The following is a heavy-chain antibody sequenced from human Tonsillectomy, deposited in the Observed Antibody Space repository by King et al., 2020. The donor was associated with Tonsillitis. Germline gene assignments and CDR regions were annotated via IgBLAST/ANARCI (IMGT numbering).Heavy chain of an antibody. D-gene: IGHD5-24*01. CDR1: GYTFTGHY. V-gene: IGHV1-2*02. J-gene: IGHJ3*02. CDR2: SNPNNGGT. CDR3: ARVGDLRDGAFDI. Sequence: LVQSGAEVKKPGASMKVSCKASGYTFTGHYLHWVRQAPGQGREWMGWSNPNNGGTNFAQKFQGRVTMTSDTSLSTAYMEVTRLRSDGTAVYYCARVGDLRDGAFDIWGQGTMVTVPS.